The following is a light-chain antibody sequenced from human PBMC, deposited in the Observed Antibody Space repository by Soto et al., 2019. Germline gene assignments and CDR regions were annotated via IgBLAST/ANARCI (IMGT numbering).Light chain of an antibody. Sequence: AIQMTPSPSSLSASVGDRATITCRASQGIRNDLDWYQQKPGKATKLLIYGASNLQSGVPSRFSGSGSGTDFTLTISSLQPEEFATYYCMQDYNYPWSFGQGTKVDIK. V-gene: IGKV1-6*01. CDR3: MQDYNYPWS. CDR2: GAS. J-gene: IGKJ1*01. CDR1: QGIRND.